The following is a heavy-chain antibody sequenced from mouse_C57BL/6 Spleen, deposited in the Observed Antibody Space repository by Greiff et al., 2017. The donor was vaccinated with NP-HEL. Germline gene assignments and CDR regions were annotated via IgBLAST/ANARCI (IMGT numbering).Heavy chain of an antibody. D-gene: IGHD2-14*01. CDR1: GYTFTDYY. CDR3: ARARTTRAMDY. V-gene: IGHV1-26*01. J-gene: IGHJ4*01. Sequence: EVQLQQSGPELVKPGASVKISCKASGYTFTDYYMNWVKQSHGKSLEWIGDINPNNGGTSYNQKFKGKATLTVDKSSSTAYMELRSLTSEDSAVYYWARARTTRAMDYWGQGTSVTVSS. CDR2: INPNNGGT.